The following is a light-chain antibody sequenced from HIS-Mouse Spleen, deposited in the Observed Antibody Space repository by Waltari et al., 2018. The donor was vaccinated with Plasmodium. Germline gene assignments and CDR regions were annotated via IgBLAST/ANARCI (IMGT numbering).Light chain of an antibody. CDR3: QQRSNWPIT. J-gene: IGKJ5*01. V-gene: IGKV3-11*01. Sequence: EIVLTQSPATLSLSPGERATLSCRASQSVSSYLAWYQQKPGQAPMLLIYDASNRATGIPARFSGSGVGTDFTLTISSLEPEDFAVYYCQQRSNWPITFGQGTRLEIK. CDR1: QSVSSY. CDR2: DAS.